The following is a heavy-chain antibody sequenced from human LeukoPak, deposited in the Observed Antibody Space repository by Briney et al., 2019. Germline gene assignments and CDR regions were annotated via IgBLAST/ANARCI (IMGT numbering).Heavy chain of an antibody. Sequence: ASVKVSCKASGYPFTSYGINWVRQAPGQGLEWMGWISAYNGNTNYAQKLQGRVTMTTDTSTSTAYMELRSLRSDDTAVYYCARGADYYDSSGYPDYWGQGTLVTVSS. V-gene: IGHV1-18*01. CDR2: ISAYNGNT. J-gene: IGHJ4*02. CDR1: GYPFTSYG. CDR3: ARGADYYDSSGYPDY. D-gene: IGHD3-22*01.